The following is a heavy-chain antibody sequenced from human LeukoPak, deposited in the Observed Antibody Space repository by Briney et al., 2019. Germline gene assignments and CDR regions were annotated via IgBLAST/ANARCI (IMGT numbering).Heavy chain of an antibody. CDR1: GFTFDDYA. D-gene: IGHD3-9*01. J-gene: IGHJ6*03. Sequence: GRSLRLSCAASGFTFDDYAMHWVRQAPGKGLEWVANIKQDGSEKYYVDSVKGRFTISRDNAKNSLYLQMNSLRAEDTAVYYCARVVSYYDILTGSPPYYYSYYMDVWGKGTTVTVSS. V-gene: IGHV3-7*01. CDR3: ARVVSYYDILTGSPPYYYSYYMDV. CDR2: IKQDGSEK.